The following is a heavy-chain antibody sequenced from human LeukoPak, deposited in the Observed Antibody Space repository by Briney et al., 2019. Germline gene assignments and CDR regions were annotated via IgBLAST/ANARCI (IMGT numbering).Heavy chain of an antibody. CDR3: ARVGGSSWYKDAFDI. J-gene: IGHJ3*02. CDR2: IYTSGST. Sequence: SETLSPTCTVSGGSISSYYWSWIRQPAGKGLEWIGRIYTSGSTNYNPSLKSRVTMSVDTSKNQFSLKLSSVTAADTAVYYCARVGGSSWYKDAFDIWGQGTMVTVSS. D-gene: IGHD6-13*01. CDR1: GGSISSYY. V-gene: IGHV4-4*07.